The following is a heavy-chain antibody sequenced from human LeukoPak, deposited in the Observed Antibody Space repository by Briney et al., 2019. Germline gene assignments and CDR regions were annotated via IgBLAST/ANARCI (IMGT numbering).Heavy chain of an antibody. Sequence: SETLSLTCTVSGDSISTSNSYWGWIRQPPGKGLEWIGSIYYSGNTYYNASLKSRVTISVDTSKNQFSLKLISVTAADTAVYYCASLGVPAAMSWFDPWGQGTLVTVSS. V-gene: IGHV4-39*01. CDR2: IYYSGNT. CDR3: ASLGVPAAMSWFDP. J-gene: IGHJ5*02. CDR1: GDSISTSNSY. D-gene: IGHD2-2*01.